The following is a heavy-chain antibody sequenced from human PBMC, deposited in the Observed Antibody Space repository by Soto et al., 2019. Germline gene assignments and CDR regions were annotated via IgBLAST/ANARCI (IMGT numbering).Heavy chain of an antibody. V-gene: IGHV2-5*02. CDR2: IYWDDDK. J-gene: IGHJ4*02. Sequence: QITLKESGPTLVKPTQTLTLTCTFSGFSLSTSGGGVGWIRQPPKKALEWLGLIYWDDDKRYSPSPKSRLTTTKDTSKNLVGLTLTNMDPVDTATYYNSHASRGYHFDYWGQGTLVTVSS. D-gene: IGHD5-12*01. CDR1: GFSLSTSGGG. CDR3: SHASRGYHFDY.